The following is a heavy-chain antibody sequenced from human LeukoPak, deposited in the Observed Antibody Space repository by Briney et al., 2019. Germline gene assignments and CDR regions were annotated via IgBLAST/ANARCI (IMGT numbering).Heavy chain of an antibody. V-gene: IGHV3-30*03. D-gene: IGHD7-27*01. CDR3: ARDLAAGEHFYFDL. CDR2: ISYDGSNK. Sequence: PGRSLRLSCAASGFTFSSYGMHWVRQAPGKGLEWVAVISYDGSNKYYVDSVKGRFTISRDNSKNTLYLQMNSLRAEDTAVYYCARDLAAGEHFYFDLWGRGALVTVSS. CDR1: GFTFSSYG. J-gene: IGHJ2*01.